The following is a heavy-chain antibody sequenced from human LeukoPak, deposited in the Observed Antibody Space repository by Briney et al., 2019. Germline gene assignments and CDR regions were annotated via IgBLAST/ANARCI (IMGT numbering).Heavy chain of an antibody. D-gene: IGHD4-17*01. CDR2: IYYSGIT. CDR3: ARGGGGSSTVTIYWSDS. J-gene: IGHJ4*02. CDR1: GGSLSRSDCY. Sequence: SETLSPTCSVSGGSLSRSDCYWRWLRQPPGKGLEWIGYIYYSGITYYNPSLKSRVTISVDTSKNQFSLKLSSVTAADTAVYYCARGGGGSSTVTIYWSDSWGQGTLVTVSS. V-gene: IGHV4-30-4*01.